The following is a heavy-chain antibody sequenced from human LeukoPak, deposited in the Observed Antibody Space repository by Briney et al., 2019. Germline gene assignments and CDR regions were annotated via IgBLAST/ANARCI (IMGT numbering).Heavy chain of an antibody. D-gene: IGHD6-19*01. V-gene: IGHV4-39*07. CDR2: INHSGST. CDR3: ARGPMSGVDEPVAGPDYYFDY. CDR1: GGSISSSSYY. Sequence: SETLSLTCTVSGGSISSSSYYWGWIRQPPGKGLEWIGEINHSGSTNYNPSLKSRVTISVGTSKNQFSLKLSSVTAADTAVYYCARGPMSGVDEPVAGPDYYFDYWGQGTLVTVSS. J-gene: IGHJ4*02.